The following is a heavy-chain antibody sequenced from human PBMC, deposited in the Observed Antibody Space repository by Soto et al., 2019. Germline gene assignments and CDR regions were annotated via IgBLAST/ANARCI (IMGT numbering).Heavy chain of an antibody. CDR1: GGTFSSYF. CDR2: INHSGST. D-gene: IGHD3-16*01. CDR3: ATLGVWGSYSQDVTDI. Sequence: SSETLSLTCAVSGGTFSSYFWSWIRQPPGKGLEWIGEINHSGSTKYNPSLKSRLTMSVDTSKNQFSLHLSSVTAADTAVYFCATLGVWGSYSQDVTDIWGRGTLVTV. V-gene: IGHV4-34*10. J-gene: IGHJ3*02.